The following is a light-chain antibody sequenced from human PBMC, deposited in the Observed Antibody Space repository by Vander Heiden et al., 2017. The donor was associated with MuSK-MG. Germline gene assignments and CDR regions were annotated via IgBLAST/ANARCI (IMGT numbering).Light chain of an antibody. CDR1: QDISNY. CDR2: DAS. V-gene: IGKV1-33*01. Sequence: DIQMTQSPSSLSASVGDRVTITCQASQDISNYLNWYQQKPGKAPKLLIYDASNLETGVPSRFSGSGSGTDFTFTSSSLQPEDIATYYCQQDDNLHIFGQGTKLEIK. J-gene: IGKJ2*01. CDR3: QQDDNLHI.